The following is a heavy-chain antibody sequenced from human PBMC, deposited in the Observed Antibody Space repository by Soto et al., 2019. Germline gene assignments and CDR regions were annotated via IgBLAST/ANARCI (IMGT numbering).Heavy chain of an antibody. V-gene: IGHV4-39*07. J-gene: IGHJ4*02. D-gene: IGHD3-22*01. CDR2: IYYSGST. Sequence: SETLALTCTVSGGSVSSSSYDWGWIRQPPGKGLEWIGSIYYSGSTNYNPSLKSRVTISVDTSKNQFSLKLGSVTAADTAVYYCARVRNGYYYDSSGYSIFDYWGQGTLVTVSS. CDR1: GGSVSSSSYD. CDR3: ARVRNGYYYDSSGYSIFDY.